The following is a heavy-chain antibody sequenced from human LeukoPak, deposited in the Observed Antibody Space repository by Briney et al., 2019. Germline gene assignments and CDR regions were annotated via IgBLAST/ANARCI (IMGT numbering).Heavy chain of an antibody. D-gene: IGHD3-16*01. Sequence: ESGGSLRLSCAASGFTFTTYAMTWVRQAPGKGLEWVSGMIVSGAGRYYADSVQGRFTISRDNSKNTLFLQMNSLRAEDTATYYCTRYAGWSFDYWGQGIQVTVSS. CDR1: GFTFTTYA. CDR2: MIVSGAGR. CDR3: TRYAGWSFDY. V-gene: IGHV3-23*01. J-gene: IGHJ4*02.